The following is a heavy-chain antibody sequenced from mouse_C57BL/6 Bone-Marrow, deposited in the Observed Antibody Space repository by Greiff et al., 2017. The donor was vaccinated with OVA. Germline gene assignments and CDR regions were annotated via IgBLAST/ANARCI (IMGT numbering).Heavy chain of an antibody. Sequence: EVKLVESGGGLVKPGGSLKLSCAASGFTFSDYGMHWVRQAPEKGLEWVAYISSGSSTIYYADTVKGRFTISIDTATNTLFLQMTSLRSEDTAMYYCAESSITADWYFDVWGTGTTVTVSA. CDR2: ISSGSSTI. J-gene: IGHJ1*03. D-gene: IGHD1-1*01. V-gene: IGHV5-17*01. CDR3: AESSITADWYFDV. CDR1: GFTFSDYG.